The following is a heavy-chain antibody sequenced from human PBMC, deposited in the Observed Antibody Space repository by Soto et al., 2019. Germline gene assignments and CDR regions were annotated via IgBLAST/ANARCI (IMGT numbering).Heavy chain of an antibody. D-gene: IGHD5-12*01. Sequence: QVQLVESGGGVVQPGRSLRLSCAASGFTFSSYAMHWVRQAPGKGLEWVAVISYDGSNKYYADSVKGRFTISRDNSKNTLYLQMNSLRAEDTAVYYCARESESGYDSGGPLGYWGQGTLVTVSS. CDR2: ISYDGSNK. V-gene: IGHV3-30-3*01. CDR3: ARESESGYDSGGPLGY. J-gene: IGHJ4*02. CDR1: GFTFSSYA.